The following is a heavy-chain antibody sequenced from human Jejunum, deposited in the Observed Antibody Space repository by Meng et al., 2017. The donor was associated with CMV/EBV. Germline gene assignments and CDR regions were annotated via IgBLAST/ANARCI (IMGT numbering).Heavy chain of an antibody. D-gene: IGHD6-13*01. CDR1: GFAFNTFV. CDR2: ISGGGGTT. J-gene: IGHJ5*02. V-gene: IGHV3-23*01. CDR3: AKGLAAARFDA. Sequence: ASGFAFNTFVMSWVRQAPGKGLEWVSGISGGGGTTYFADSVTGRFTISKDNSKNTLYLQMNSLRVEDTAVYYCAKGLAAARFDAWGQGTLVTVSS.